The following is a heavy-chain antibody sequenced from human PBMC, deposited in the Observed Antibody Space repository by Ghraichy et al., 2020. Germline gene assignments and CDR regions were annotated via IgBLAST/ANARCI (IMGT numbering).Heavy chain of an antibody. CDR2: INHSGST. V-gene: IGHV4-34*01. CDR1: GGSFSGYY. J-gene: IGHJ6*01. CDR3: ARGGVVVVAATHPANYYYYYGMDV. D-gene: IGHD2-15*01. Sequence: SETLSLTCAVYGGSFSGYYWSWIRQPPGKGLEWIGEINHSGSTNYNPSLKSRVTISVDTSKNQFSLKLSSVTAADTAVYYCARGGVVVVAATHPANYYYYYGMDVWGQGTTVTVSS.